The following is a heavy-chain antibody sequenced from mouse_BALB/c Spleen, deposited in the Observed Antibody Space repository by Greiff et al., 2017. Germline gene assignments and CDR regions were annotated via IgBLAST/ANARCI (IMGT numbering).Heavy chain of an antibody. D-gene: IGHD1-1*01. CDR2: ISSGSSTI. Sequence: DVKLVESGGGLVQPGGSRKLSCAASGFTFSSFGMHWVRQAPEKGLEWVAYISSGSSTIYYADTVKGRFTISRDNPKNTLFLQMTSLRSEDTAMYYCARFVYDGYYFDYWGQGTTLTVSS. CDR1: GFTFSSFG. CDR3: ARFVYDGYYFDY. V-gene: IGHV5-17*02. J-gene: IGHJ2*01.